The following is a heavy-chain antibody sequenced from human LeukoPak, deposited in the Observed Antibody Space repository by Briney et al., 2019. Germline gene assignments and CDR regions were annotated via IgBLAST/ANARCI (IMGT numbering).Heavy chain of an antibody. CDR2: IYYSGST. CDR3: ARSVGGDGYNFDY. V-gene: IGHV4-59*01. D-gene: IGHD5-24*01. J-gene: IGHJ4*02. CDR1: GGSISSYY. Sequence: PSETLSLTCTVSGGSISSYYWSWIRQPPGKGLEWIGYIYYSGSTNYNPSLKSRVTISVDTSKNQFSLKLSSVTAADTAVYYCARSVGGDGYNFDYWGQGTLVTVSS.